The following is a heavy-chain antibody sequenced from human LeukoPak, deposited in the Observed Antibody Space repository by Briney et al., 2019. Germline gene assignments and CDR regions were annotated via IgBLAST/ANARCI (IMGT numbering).Heavy chain of an antibody. CDR1: GGSISSYY. D-gene: IGHD3-10*01. Sequence: KPSETLSLTCTVSGGSISSYYWSWIRQPPGKGLEWIGYIYYSGSTNYNPSLKSRVTISVDTSKNQFSLRLSSVTAADTAVYYCAREGWGMVRGVDYHYYYMDVWGKGTTVTVSS. CDR2: IYYSGST. J-gene: IGHJ6*03. V-gene: IGHV4-59*12. CDR3: AREGWGMVRGVDYHYYYMDV.